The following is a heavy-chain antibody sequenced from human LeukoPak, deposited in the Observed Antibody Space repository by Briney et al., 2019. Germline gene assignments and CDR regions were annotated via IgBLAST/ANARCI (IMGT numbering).Heavy chain of an antibody. Sequence: ASVKVSCKASGYTFTSYGISWVRQAPGQGLEWMGWISACNGNTNYAQKLQGRVTMTTDTSTSTAYMELRSLRSDDTAVYYCARDGGEVPAAIRGWSDPWGQGTLVTVSS. CDR3: ARDGGEVPAAIRGWSDP. J-gene: IGHJ5*01. D-gene: IGHD2-2*02. CDR2: ISACNGNT. CDR1: GYTFTSYG. V-gene: IGHV1-18*01.